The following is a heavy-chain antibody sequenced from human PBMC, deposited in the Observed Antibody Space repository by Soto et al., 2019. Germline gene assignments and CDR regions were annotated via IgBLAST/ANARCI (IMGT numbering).Heavy chain of an antibody. J-gene: IGHJ3*01. CDR3: AKNQDWNSPDPGAFDV. V-gene: IGHV3-23*01. D-gene: IGHD1-1*01. Sequence: EVQLSQSGGGLVRPGGSLRLSCAGSGFTFDDYAINWVRQAPGKGLEWVSGISGSGNQIDYTDSVEGRFIISRDDSKNTVFLQMNGLSAEDTAVYFCAKNQDWNSPDPGAFDVWGQGTTVTVTS. CDR1: GFTFDDYA. CDR2: ISGSGNQI.